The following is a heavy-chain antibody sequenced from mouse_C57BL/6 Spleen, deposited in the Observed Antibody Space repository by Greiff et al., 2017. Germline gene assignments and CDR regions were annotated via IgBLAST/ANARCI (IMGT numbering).Heavy chain of an antibody. CDR2: INPSNGGT. V-gene: IGHV1-53*01. CDR1: GYTFTSYW. J-gene: IGHJ3*01. CDR3: ARSDGYDEPFAY. Sequence: QVQLQQPGTELVKPAASVKLSCKASGYTFTSYWMHWVKQRPGQGLEWIGNINPSNGGTNYNEKFKSKATMTVDKSSSTAYMQLSSLTSEDSAVYYCARSDGYDEPFAYWGQGTLVTVSA. D-gene: IGHD2-2*01.